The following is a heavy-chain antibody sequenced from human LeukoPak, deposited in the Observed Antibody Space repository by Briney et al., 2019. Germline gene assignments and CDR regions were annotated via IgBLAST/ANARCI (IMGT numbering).Heavy chain of an antibody. CDR1: GVSISSGGYY. CDR3: AREYDYGDYNYFGY. CDR2: IYHSGST. J-gene: IGHJ4*02. V-gene: IGHV4-30-2*01. D-gene: IGHD4-17*01. Sequence: SQTLSLTCTVSGVSISSGGYYWGWIRQPPGKGLEWIGYIYHSGSTYYNPSLKSRVTISVDRSKNQFSLKLSSVTAADTAVYYCAREYDYGDYNYFGYWGQGTLVTVSS.